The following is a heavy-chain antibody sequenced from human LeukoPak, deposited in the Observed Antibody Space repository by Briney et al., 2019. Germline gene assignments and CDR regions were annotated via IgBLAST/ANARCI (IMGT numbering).Heavy chain of an antibody. D-gene: IGHD3-10*01. CDR1: GGTFSSYA. V-gene: IGHV1-18*01. CDR2: ISAYNGNT. CDR3: AREFIPVIISGDRNWFDP. J-gene: IGHJ5*02. Sequence: RASVKVSCKASGGTFSSYAISWVRQAPGQGLEWMGWISAYNGNTNYAQKLQGRVTMTTDTSTSTAYMELRSLRSDDTAVYYCAREFIPVIISGDRNWFDPWGQGTLVTVSS.